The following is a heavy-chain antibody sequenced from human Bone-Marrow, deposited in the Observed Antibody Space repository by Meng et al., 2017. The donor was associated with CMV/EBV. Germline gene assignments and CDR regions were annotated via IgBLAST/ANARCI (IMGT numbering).Heavy chain of an antibody. CDR3: AGVTIFGVVSAFDI. Sequence: GESLKISCAASEFSFSSDGMHWVRQAPGKGLEWVAVIWYDGSNKYYADSVKGRFTISRDNSKNTLYLQMNNLRAEDTAVDYRAGVTIFGVVSAFDIWGQGTRVTGSS. V-gene: IGHV3-33*01. J-gene: IGHJ3*02. D-gene: IGHD3-3*01. CDR2: IWYDGSNK. CDR1: EFSFSSDG.